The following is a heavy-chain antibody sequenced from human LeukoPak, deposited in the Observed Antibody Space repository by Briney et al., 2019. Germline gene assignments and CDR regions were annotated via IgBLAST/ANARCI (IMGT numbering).Heavy chain of an antibody. CDR2: ISWNSGSI. CDR3: AKAYGGGNYYYYGMDV. Sequence: GGSLRLSCAASGFTFDDYAMHWVRQAPGKGLEWVSGISWNSGSIGYADSVKGRFTISRDNAKNSLYLQMNSLRAEDTALYYCAKAYGGGNYYYYGMDVWGQGTTVTGSS. D-gene: IGHD4-23*01. V-gene: IGHV3-9*01. CDR1: GFTFDDYA. J-gene: IGHJ6*02.